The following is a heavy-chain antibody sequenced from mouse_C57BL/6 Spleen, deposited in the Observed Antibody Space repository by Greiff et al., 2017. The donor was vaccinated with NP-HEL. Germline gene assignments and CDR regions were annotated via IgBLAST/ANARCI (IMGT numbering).Heavy chain of an antibody. D-gene: IGHD1-1*01. CDR1: GFNIKDYY. CDR2: IDPEDGET. V-gene: IGHV14-2*01. Sequence: VQLQQSGAELVKPGASVKLSCTASGFNIKDYYMHWVKQRTEQGLEWIGRIDPEDGETKYAPKFQGKATITADTSSNTADLQLSSLTSEDTAVYYCASRHYYGSSSYWYFDVWGTGTTVTVSS. J-gene: IGHJ1*03. CDR3: ASRHYYGSSSYWYFDV.